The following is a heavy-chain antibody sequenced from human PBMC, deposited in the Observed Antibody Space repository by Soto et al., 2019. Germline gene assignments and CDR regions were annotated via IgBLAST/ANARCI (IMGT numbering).Heavy chain of an antibody. Sequence: GGSLRLSCAASGFTFSSYAMSWVRQAPGKGLEWVSAISGSGGSTYYADSVKGRFTISRDNSKNTLYLQMNSLRAEDTAVYYCAKDLPGSYYDFWSGYPSSDYWGQGTLVTVSS. J-gene: IGHJ4*02. CDR3: AKDLPGSYYDFWSGYPSSDY. V-gene: IGHV3-23*01. CDR1: GFTFSSYA. CDR2: ISGSGGST. D-gene: IGHD3-3*01.